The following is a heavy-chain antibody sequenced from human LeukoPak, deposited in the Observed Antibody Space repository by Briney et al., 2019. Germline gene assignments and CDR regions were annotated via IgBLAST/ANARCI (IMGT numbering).Heavy chain of an antibody. D-gene: IGHD3-10*01. V-gene: IGHV5-51*01. CDR1: GYTFTNYW. Sequence: GESLKISCKGSGYTFTNYWIAWVRQMPGKGLECMGIIYPGDSDTRYSPSFQGQVTISAGKSISTAYVQWSSLKASDTAMYYCARVNFGAFDIWGQGTMVTVSS. CDR2: IYPGDSDT. J-gene: IGHJ3*02. CDR3: ARVNFGAFDI.